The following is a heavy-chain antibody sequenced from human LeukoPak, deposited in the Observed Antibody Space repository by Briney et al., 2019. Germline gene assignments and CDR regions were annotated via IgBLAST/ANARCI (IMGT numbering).Heavy chain of an antibody. J-gene: IGHJ4*02. CDR1: RFTFSSYS. CDR2: ISSSSSYI. V-gene: IGHV3-21*01. Sequence: GGSLRLSCAASRFTFSSYSMNRVRQAPGKGLEWVSSISSSSSYIYYADSVKGRFTISRDNAKNSLYLQMNSLRAEDTAVYYCAGGYCSGGSCYGDYWGQGTLVTVSS. CDR3: AGGYCSGGSCYGDY. D-gene: IGHD2-15*01.